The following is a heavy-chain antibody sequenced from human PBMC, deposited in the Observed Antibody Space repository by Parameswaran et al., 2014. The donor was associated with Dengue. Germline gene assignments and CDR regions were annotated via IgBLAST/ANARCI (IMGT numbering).Heavy chain of an antibody. CDR3: ARGYYDILTGPRDNNWFDP. J-gene: IGHJ5*02. Sequence: WVRQAPGQGLEWMGIINPSGGSTTYAQNFQGRVTMTRDTSTSTVYMELSSLRSEDTAVYYCARGYYDILTGPRDNNWFDPWGQGTLVTVSS. D-gene: IGHD3-9*01. V-gene: IGHV1-46*01. CDR2: INPSGGST.